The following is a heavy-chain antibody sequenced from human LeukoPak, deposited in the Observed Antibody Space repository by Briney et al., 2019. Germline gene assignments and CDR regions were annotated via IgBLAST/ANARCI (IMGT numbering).Heavy chain of an antibody. Sequence: KAGGSLRLSCAASGFTFNIYSMNWVRQAPGKELEWVSSISSSSTYIYYADSVKGRFTISRDNPKNSLYLQLNSLRDEDTAVYYCARDRSPYASGRYSFDYWGQGTLVTVSS. CDR3: ARDRSPYASGRYSFDY. CDR2: ISSSSTYI. D-gene: IGHD3-10*01. CDR1: GFTFNIYS. V-gene: IGHV3-21*01. J-gene: IGHJ4*02.